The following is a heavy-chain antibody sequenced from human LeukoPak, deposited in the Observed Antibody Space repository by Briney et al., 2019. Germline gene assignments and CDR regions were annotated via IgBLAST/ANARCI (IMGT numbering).Heavy chain of an antibody. CDR3: ARFPNTAMVLGLEYYSYGMDV. J-gene: IGHJ6*02. CDR1: GYTFTSYY. V-gene: IGHV1-46*01. Sequence: ASVKVSCKASGYTFTSYYMHWVRQAPGQGLEWMGIINPSGGSTSYAQKFKGRVTMTRDTSTSTAYMEMSSLRSEDTAVYYCARFPNTAMVLGLEYYSYGMDVWGQGTTVTVSS. D-gene: IGHD5-18*01. CDR2: INPSGGST.